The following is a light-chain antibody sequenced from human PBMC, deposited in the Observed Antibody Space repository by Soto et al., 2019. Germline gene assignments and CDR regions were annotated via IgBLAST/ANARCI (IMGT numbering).Light chain of an antibody. CDR1: SSNIGSNT. CDR2: SNN. CDR3: AAWEDSLNGRV. V-gene: IGLV1-44*01. J-gene: IGLJ3*02. Sequence: QSVLTQPPSASGTPVQRGTISCSGSSSNIGSNTVNWDQQLPGTAPKLLIYSNNQRPSGVPDRFSGSKSGTSASLAISGLQSEDEADYYCAAWEDSLNGRVFGGGTKLTVL.